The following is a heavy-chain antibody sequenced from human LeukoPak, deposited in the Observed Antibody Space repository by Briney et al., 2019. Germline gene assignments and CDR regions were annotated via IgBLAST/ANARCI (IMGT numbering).Heavy chain of an antibody. Sequence: PSETRSLTCTVSGGSVNSYYWSWIRQPAGKGLEWIGHIYASGSNDYNPSLKSRVTMSLDMAKNQFSLRLTSVTAADTAVYFCARMVPAGTHNYWGQGLLVTVSS. CDR2: IYASGSN. J-gene: IGHJ4*02. D-gene: IGHD2-2*01. CDR1: GGSVNSYY. CDR3: ARMVPAGTHNY. V-gene: IGHV4-4*07.